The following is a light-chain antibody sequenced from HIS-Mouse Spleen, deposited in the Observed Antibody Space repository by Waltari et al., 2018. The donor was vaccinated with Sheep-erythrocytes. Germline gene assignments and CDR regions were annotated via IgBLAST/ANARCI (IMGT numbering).Light chain of an antibody. CDR1: QSVSSN. CDR3: QQYNNWPPPYT. V-gene: IGKV3-15*01. CDR2: GAS. J-gene: IGKJ2*01. Sequence: EIVMTQSPATLSVSPGERATLSCRASQSVSSNLAWYQQQPGQAPRRLIHGASTRATGIPARFSGSGSGTEFTLTISSMQSEDFAVYYCQQYNNWPPPYTFGQGTKLEIK.